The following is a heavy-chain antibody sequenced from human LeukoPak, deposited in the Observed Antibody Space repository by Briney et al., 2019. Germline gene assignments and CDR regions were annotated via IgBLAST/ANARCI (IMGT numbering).Heavy chain of an antibody. V-gene: IGHV4-39*01. Sequence: PSATLSLTCTVSGGSINNSSYYWGWIRQPPGKGLEWIGSIFYSGSTYYNPSLKSRVTKSVDTSKNQFSLKVMSLTAADTAVYYCASLKVPGHFDYWGQGTLVTLSS. D-gene: IGHD2/OR15-2a*01. CDR1: GGSINNSSYY. CDR3: ASLKVPGHFDY. J-gene: IGHJ4*02. CDR2: IFYSGST.